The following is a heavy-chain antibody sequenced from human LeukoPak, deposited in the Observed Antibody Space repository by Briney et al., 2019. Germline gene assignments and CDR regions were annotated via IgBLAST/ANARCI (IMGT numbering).Heavy chain of an antibody. V-gene: IGHV1-46*01. D-gene: IGHD1-26*01. CDR2: INPSGGST. Sequence: GASVKVSCKASGYTFTSYYMHWVRQAPGQGLEWMGIINPSGGSTSYAQKFQGRVTMTRDTSTSTVYMELSSLRSEDTAVYYCASRASGPYYFDYWGQGTLVTVSS. CDR3: ASRASGPYYFDY. CDR1: GYTFTSYY. J-gene: IGHJ4*02.